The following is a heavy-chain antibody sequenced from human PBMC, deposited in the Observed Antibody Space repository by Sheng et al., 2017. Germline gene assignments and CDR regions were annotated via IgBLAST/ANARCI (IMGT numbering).Heavy chain of an antibody. J-gene: IGHJ6*03. Sequence: QVQLVQSGAEVKKPGSSVKVSCKASGGTFSSYAISWVRQAPGQGLEWMGGIIPIFGTANYAQKFQGRVTITADESTSTAYMELSSLRSEDTAVYYCVRKACSSTSCYPYYYYYMDVWGQGTTVTVSS. D-gene: IGHD2-2*01. CDR3: VRKACSSTSCYPYYYYYMDV. CDR2: IIPIFGTA. V-gene: IGHV1-69*13. CDR1: GGTFSSYA.